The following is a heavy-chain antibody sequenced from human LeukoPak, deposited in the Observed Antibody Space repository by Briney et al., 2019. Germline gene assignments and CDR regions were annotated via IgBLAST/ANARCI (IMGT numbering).Heavy chain of an antibody. Sequence: GGSLRLSCAASGFTFSRYAMSWVRQAPGKGLEWVSAISGSGGSTYYADSVKGRFTISRDNSKNTLYLQMNSLRAEDTAVYYCAKAGIVVVPAAIWVYFDYWGQGTLVTVSS. CDR1: GFTFSRYA. V-gene: IGHV3-23*01. CDR2: ISGSGGST. D-gene: IGHD2-2*01. CDR3: AKAGIVVVPAAIWVYFDY. J-gene: IGHJ4*02.